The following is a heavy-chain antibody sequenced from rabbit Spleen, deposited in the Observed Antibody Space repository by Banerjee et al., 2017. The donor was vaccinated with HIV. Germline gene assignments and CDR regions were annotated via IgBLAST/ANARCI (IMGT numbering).Heavy chain of an antibody. V-gene: IGHV1S40*01. D-gene: IGHD8-1*01. Sequence: QQLVESGGGLVQPGASLTLTCTASGFDFSNYNFMCWVRQAPGKGLEWIACINTKSGENVSATWAQGRFTCSKTSSTTVTLQMTSLTVADTATYFCARDTGSSFSSYGMDLWGPGPLVTVS. CDR1: GFDFSNYNF. CDR2: INTKSGEN. CDR3: ARDTGSSFSSYGMDL. J-gene: IGHJ6*01.